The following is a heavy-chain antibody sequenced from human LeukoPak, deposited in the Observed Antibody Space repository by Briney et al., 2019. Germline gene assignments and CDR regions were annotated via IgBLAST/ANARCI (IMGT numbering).Heavy chain of an antibody. CDR2: IYCSGST. V-gene: IGHV4-59*01. J-gene: IGHJ5*02. CDR1: GGTISSYY. CDR3: ARGQPEEQWLVVGNWFDL. D-gene: IGHD6-19*01. Sequence: SETLSLTCTVSGGTISSYYWSWIRQPPGKGLEWIGYIYCSGSTNYNPSLKSRVTISVDTSKNQFSLKLSSVTAADTAVYYCARGQPEEQWLVVGNWFDLWGQGTLVTVSS.